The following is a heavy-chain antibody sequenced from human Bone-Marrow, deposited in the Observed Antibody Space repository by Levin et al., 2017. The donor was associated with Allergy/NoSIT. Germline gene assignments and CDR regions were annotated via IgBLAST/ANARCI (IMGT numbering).Heavy chain of an antibody. CDR1: GGTFSSYA. D-gene: IGHD3-3*01. V-gene: IGHV1-69*06. J-gene: IGHJ6*02. CDR3: ARDKETIFGVGHYYYYGMDV. CDR2: IIPIFGTA. Sequence: SVKVSCKASGGTFSSYAISWVRQAPGQGLEWMGGIIPIFGTANYAQKFQGRVTITADKSTSTAYMELSSLRSEDTAVYYCARDKETIFGVGHYYYYGMDVWGQGTTVTVSS.